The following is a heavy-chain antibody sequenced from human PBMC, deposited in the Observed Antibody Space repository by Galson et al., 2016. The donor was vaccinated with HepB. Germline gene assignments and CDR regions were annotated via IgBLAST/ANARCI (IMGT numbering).Heavy chain of an antibody. CDR2: IKSKSDGGTT. J-gene: IGHJ6*02. V-gene: IGHV3-15*01. CDR1: GFTFSSYV. CDR3: TTNDYSNYPYYYGMDV. Sequence: SLRLSCAASGFTFSSYVMYWVRQAPGKGLEWVGRIKSKSDGGTTDYAAPVKGRFTISRDDSKNTLYLQMNSLKTESTAVYYCTTNDYSNYPYYYGMDVWGQGTTVTVSS. D-gene: IGHD4-11*01.